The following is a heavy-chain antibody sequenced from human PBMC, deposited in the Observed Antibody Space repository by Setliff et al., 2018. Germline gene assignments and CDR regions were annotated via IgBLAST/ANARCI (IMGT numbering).Heavy chain of an antibody. J-gene: IGHJ6*04. V-gene: IGHV4-39*07. CDR1: GVTIGGNNYYY. Sequence: SETLSLTCSLSGVTIGGNNYYYWAWIRQPPGKGLEWIRTISYSGGVFYNPSLKSRVAISADTSRIQFSLKLTSVTAADTAVYYCRLWSHDYHNDVWGKGTTVTVSS. CDR2: ISYSGGV. D-gene: IGHD3-16*01. CDR3: RLWSHDYHNDV.